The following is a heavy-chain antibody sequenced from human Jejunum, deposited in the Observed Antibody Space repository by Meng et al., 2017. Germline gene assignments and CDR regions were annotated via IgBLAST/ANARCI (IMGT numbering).Heavy chain of an antibody. Sequence: QFQRQEWGAGLLTPSETLSLTCAVYGGSFSDYYWSCIRQPPGQVLEWIGEIHYSGSTKYNPSLKSRVTILVDTSRNQFSLKLSSVTAADTAVYYCAGGRHFAWGTDDYWGQGTLVTVSS. CDR1: GGSFSDYY. CDR3: AGGRHFAWGTDDY. V-gene: IGHV4-34*01. J-gene: IGHJ4*02. D-gene: IGHD3-16*01. CDR2: IHYSGST.